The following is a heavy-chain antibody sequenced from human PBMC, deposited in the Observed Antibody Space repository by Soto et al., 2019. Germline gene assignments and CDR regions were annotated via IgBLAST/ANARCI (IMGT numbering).Heavy chain of an antibody. CDR1: GLTFSSYA. J-gene: IGHJ5*02. Sequence: AGGSLRLSCAASGLTFSSYAMSWVRQAPGQGLEWDSAISGSGGSTYYADSVKGRFTISRDNSKNTLYLQMNSLRAEDTAVYYCAKDGNKQSFDPWGQGTLVTVSS. CDR2: ISGSGGST. D-gene: IGHD2-15*01. CDR3: AKDGNKQSFDP. V-gene: IGHV3-23*01.